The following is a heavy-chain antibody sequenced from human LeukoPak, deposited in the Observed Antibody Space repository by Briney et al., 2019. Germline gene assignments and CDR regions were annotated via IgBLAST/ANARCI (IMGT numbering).Heavy chain of an antibody. D-gene: IGHD3-10*01. J-gene: IGHJ4*02. Sequence: GGSLRLSCAASGFTFSSYEMNWVRQAPGKGLEWVSYISSSGSTIYYADSVKGRFTISRDNAKNSLYLQMNSLRAEDTAVYYCARDQYYYGSGSYYNPFDYWGQGTLVTVSS. CDR2: ISSSGSTI. V-gene: IGHV3-48*03. CDR1: GFTFSSYE. CDR3: ARDQYYYGSGSYYNPFDY.